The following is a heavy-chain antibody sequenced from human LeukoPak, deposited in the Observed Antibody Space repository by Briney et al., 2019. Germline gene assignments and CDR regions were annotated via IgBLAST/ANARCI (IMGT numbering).Heavy chain of an antibody. CDR2: INPNNGDT. CDR3: ARDRQGLTAGANNWFDP. J-gene: IGHJ5*02. V-gene: IGHV1-2*02. D-gene: IGHD6-13*01. Sequence: GASVKDSCKASGYTFTDHYMHWVRQAPGQGLEWMGWINPNNGDTNYAQKFQGRVTMTRDTSITTAYMELRTLRSDDTAVYYCARDRQGLTAGANNWFDPWGQGTLVSVSS. CDR1: GYTFTDHY.